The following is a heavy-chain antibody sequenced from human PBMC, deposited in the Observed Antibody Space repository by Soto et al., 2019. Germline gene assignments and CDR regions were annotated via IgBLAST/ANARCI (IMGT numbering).Heavy chain of an antibody. D-gene: IGHD3-10*01. J-gene: IGHJ4*02. V-gene: IGHV1-8*01. CDR2: MNPNSGNT. CDR3: ARWSYYYGSGSYLADY. Sequence: QVQLVQSGAEVKKPGASVKVSCKASGYTFTSYDINWVRQATGQGLEWMGWMNPNSGNTGYAQKFQGRVTMTRNTSISTAYMELSSLRSEDTAVYYCARWSYYYGSGSYLADYWGQGPLVTVSS. CDR1: GYTFTSYD.